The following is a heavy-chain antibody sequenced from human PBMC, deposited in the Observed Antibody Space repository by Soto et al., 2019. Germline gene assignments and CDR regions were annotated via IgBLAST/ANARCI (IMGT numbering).Heavy chain of an antibody. CDR1: GGYISGGGYC. Sequence: IRSLTCAVVGGYISGGGYCWSWNRQPPGKGLEWIGYIYHSGSTYYNPSLKSQVTISVDRSKNQFSLKLSSVTAADTAVYYCARGVAAAGSGLSYWGQGTLVTVSS. CDR3: ARGVAAAGSGLSY. J-gene: IGHJ4*02. CDR2: IYHSGST. V-gene: IGHV4-30-2*01. D-gene: IGHD6-13*01.